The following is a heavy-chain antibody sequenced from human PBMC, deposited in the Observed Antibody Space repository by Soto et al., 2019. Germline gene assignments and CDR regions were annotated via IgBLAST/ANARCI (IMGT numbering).Heavy chain of an antibody. V-gene: IGHV4-39*01. J-gene: IGHJ6*02. CDR3: ASHNHDYYDSSGSNYGMDV. Sequence: QLQLQESGPGLVKPSETLSLTCTVSGGSISSSSYYWGWIRQPPGKGREWIGSIYYSGSPYYNPSLKSRVTISVDTSMHQFSLKLSSVTAADTAVYYCASHNHDYYDSSGSNYGMDVWGQGTTVTVSS. CDR2: IYYSGSP. D-gene: IGHD3-22*01. CDR1: GGSISSSSYY.